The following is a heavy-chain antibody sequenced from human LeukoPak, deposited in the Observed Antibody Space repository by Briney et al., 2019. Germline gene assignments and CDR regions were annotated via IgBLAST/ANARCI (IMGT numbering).Heavy chain of an antibody. Sequence: GGSLRLSCAASGFTFSNYAMSWVRQAPGKGLERVSATTGSGTGTYYAGSVQGRFTISRDNSKNTLYLQMNSLRAEDTAVYYCAKGMTYFDPWGQGTLVTVSS. J-gene: IGHJ5*02. CDR2: TTGSGTGT. CDR1: GFTFSNYA. D-gene: IGHD2-21*02. V-gene: IGHV3-23*01. CDR3: AKGMTYFDP.